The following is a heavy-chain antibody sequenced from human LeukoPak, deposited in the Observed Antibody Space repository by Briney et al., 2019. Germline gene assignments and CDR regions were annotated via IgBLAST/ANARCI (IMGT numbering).Heavy chain of an antibody. CDR1: GFTFSNAW. V-gene: IGHV3-15*01. CDR3: ITEPPRGYFDY. J-gene: IGHJ4*02. CDR2: IKDKTDGGPT. Sequence: GGSLRLSCAASGFTFSNAWMSWVRQAPGKGLEWVGRIKDKTDGGPTDYAAPVKGRFTISRDDSKNTLYLQMNSLKTDDTAVYYCITEPPRGYFDYWGQGTLVTVSS.